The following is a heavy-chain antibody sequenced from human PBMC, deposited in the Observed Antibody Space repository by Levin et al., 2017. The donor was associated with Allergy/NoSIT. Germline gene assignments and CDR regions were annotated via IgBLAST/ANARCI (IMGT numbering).Heavy chain of an antibody. CDR3: AKSGTEYYYDSSGYIASRAYYFDY. Sequence: GESLKISCAASGFTFSSYGMHWVRQAPGKGLEWVAVISYDGSNKYYADSVKGRFTISRDNSKNTLYLQMNSLRAEDTAVYYCAKSGTEYYYDSSGYIASRAYYFDYWGQGTLVTVSS. J-gene: IGHJ4*02. CDR1: GFTFSSYG. D-gene: IGHD3-22*01. CDR2: ISYDGSNK. V-gene: IGHV3-30*18.